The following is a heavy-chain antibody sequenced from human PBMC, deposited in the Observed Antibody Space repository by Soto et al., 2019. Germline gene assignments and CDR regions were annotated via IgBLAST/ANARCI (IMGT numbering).Heavy chain of an antibody. CDR1: GFTLSSYA. J-gene: IGHJ4*02. CDR2: ISANDVGT. CDR3: AKAKNEYNRENRPLFDS. V-gene: IGHV3-23*01. Sequence: GGSLRLSCAASGFTLSSYAMSWIRQAPGKGLEWVSLISANDVGTYYADSVKTRFTISTDQSKNTVYLQMDSLRADDTAIYYCAKAKNEYNRENRPLFDSWGE. D-gene: IGHD1-20*01.